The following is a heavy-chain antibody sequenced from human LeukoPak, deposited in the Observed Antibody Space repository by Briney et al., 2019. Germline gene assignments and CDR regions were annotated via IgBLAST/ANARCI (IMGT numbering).Heavy chain of an antibody. J-gene: IGHJ4*02. V-gene: IGHV3-30*04. CDR2: ISYDGSNK. Sequence: PGRSLRLSCAASGFTFSSYAMHWVRQAPGEGLEWVAVISYDGSNKYYADSVKGRFTISRDNSKNTLYLQMNSLRAEDTAVYYCARGPPRTFDYWGQGTLVTVSS. CDR1: GFTFSSYA. CDR3: ARGPPRTFDY.